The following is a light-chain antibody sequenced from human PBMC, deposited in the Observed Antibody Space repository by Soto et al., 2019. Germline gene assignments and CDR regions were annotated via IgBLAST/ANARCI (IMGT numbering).Light chain of an antibody. V-gene: IGLV1-47*01. CDR1: TSNLGSNF. CDR2: MND. Sequence: QSVLTQPPSASGTPGQRVTISCSGSTSNLGSNFVCWYQQVPGAAPKLLISMNDQRPSGVPDRFSGSKSGTSASLAISGLRSEDEADYHCAAWDDSLSGVVFGGGTKVTVL. CDR3: AAWDDSLSGVV. J-gene: IGLJ3*02.